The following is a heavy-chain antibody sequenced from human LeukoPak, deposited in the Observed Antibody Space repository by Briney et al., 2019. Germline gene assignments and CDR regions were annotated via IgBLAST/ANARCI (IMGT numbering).Heavy chain of an antibody. V-gene: IGHV3-21*01. CDR3: ARDLYGDDAFDI. CDR1: GFTFSSYS. J-gene: IGHJ3*02. D-gene: IGHD2/OR15-2a*01. CDR2: ISSSSSYI. Sequence: PGGSLRLSCAASGFTFSSYSMNWVRQAPGKGLEWVSSISSSSSYIYYADSVKGRFTISRDNAKNSLYLQMNSPRAEDTAVYYCARDLYGDDAFDIWGQGTMVTVSS.